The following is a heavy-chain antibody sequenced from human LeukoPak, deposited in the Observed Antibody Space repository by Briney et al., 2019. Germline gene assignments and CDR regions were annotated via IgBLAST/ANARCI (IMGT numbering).Heavy chain of an antibody. V-gene: IGHV3-7*01. D-gene: IGHD6-6*01. CDR1: GFTFSNYW. Sequence: GGSLRLSCAASGFTFSNYWMSWVRQAPGKGLEWVANINQDGSEKWYVDSVKGRFTISRDNAKNSLSLQMDSLRAEDTAVYYCARVRGNSSPFDYWGQGTLVTVSS. J-gene: IGHJ4*02. CDR3: ARVRGNSSPFDY. CDR2: INQDGSEK.